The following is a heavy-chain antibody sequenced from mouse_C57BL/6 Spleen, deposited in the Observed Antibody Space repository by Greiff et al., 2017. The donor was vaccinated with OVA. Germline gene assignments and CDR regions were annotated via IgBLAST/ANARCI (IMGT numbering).Heavy chain of an antibody. D-gene: IGHD2-4*01. Sequence: EVQRVESGGDLVKPGGSLKLSCAASGFTFSSYGMSWVRQTPDKRLEWVATISSGGSYTYYPDSVKGRFTISRDNAKNTLYLQMSSLKSEDTAMYYCARRSDYDGPHWYFDVWGTGTTVTVSS. CDR1: GFTFSSYG. J-gene: IGHJ1*03. CDR2: ISSGGSYT. CDR3: ARRSDYDGPHWYFDV. V-gene: IGHV5-6*01.